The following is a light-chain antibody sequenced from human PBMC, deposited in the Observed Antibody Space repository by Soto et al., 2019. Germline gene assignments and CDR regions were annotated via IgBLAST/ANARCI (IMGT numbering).Light chain of an antibody. CDR3: SSFTRSGTLA. CDR2: DVT. J-gene: IGLJ2*01. V-gene: IGLV2-14*01. Sequence: QSALAQPASVSGSPGQSITISCTGTNIDVGGYVHVSWFQQHPGKAPRLMIYDVTNRTSGVPNRFSGSKTGNTASLIISGLQAEDEADYYCSSFTRSGTLAFGGGTTLTGL. CDR1: NIDVGGYVH.